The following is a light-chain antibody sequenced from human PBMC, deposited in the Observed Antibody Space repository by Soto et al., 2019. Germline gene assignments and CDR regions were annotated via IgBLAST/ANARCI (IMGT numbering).Light chain of an antibody. Sequence: DIQMTQSPSTLSASVGDRVTITCRASQSISSWLAWYQQKPGKAPNLLIYKASTLESGVPSRFSGSGSGTEFTLTITNLQPDDLATYYCQQYYTYSWSFAQGTKVEIK. CDR3: QQYYTYSWS. V-gene: IGKV1-5*03. CDR1: QSISSW. J-gene: IGKJ1*01. CDR2: KAS.